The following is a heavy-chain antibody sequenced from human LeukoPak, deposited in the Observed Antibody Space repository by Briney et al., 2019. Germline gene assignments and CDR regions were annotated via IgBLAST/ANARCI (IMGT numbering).Heavy chain of an antibody. D-gene: IGHD1-1*01. CDR2: LSASGSIT. V-gene: IGHV3-23*01. CDR1: GFTFRDLA. Sequence: PGGSLRLSCTASGFTFRDLAMNWVRQAPGKGLESVSTLSASGSITYYADSVKGRFTISRDDSKNMLYLQMSSLRVDDTAVYYCAYLGLSSDWNDVPGPQIDHWGQGMLVSVSS. CDR3: AYLGLSSDWNDVPGPQIDH. J-gene: IGHJ4*02.